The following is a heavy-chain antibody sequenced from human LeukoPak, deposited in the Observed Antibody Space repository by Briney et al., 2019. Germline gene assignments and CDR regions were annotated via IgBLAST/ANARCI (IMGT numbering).Heavy chain of an antibody. D-gene: IGHD5-12*01. CDR2: INPNSGAT. Sequence: ASVKVSCKGSGYIFAGHLIHWVRQAPGQGLEWMGWINPNSGATTYAQKFKGRVTMTRDTSTSTAYMELSGLRSDDTAIYFCARDGKRGYSGYDPYYMDVWAKGTTLTVSS. J-gene: IGHJ6*03. V-gene: IGHV1-2*02. CDR1: GYIFAGHL. CDR3: ARDGKRGYSGYDPYYMDV.